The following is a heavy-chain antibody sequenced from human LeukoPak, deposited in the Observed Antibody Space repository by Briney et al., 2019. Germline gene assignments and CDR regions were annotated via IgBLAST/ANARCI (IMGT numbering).Heavy chain of an antibody. J-gene: IGHJ4*02. V-gene: IGHV1-69*04. CDR3: AREGSATIFGVVNYPKPLDY. Sequence: SVKVSCKASGGTFNSYSISWVRQAPGQGLEWMGRIIPVLGIANYAQKFQGRVTITADESTSTAYMELSSLRSEDTAVYYCAREGSATIFGVVNYPKPLDYWGQGTLVTVSS. D-gene: IGHD3-3*01. CDR1: GGTFNSYS. CDR2: IIPVLGIA.